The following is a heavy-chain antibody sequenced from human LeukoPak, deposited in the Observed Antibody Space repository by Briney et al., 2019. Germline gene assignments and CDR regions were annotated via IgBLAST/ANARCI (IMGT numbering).Heavy chain of an antibody. CDR3: ARHYLRQRLAPYNWFDP. J-gene: IGHJ5*02. CDR1: GGSISSYY. CDR2: IYYSGST. V-gene: IGHV4-59*08. D-gene: IGHD6-25*01. Sequence: SSETLSLTCTVSGGSISSYYWSWIRQPPGKGLEWIGYIYYSGSTNYNPSLKSRVTISVDTSKNQFSLNVTSVTAADTAVYYCARHYLRQRLAPYNWFDPWGQGTRVTVSS.